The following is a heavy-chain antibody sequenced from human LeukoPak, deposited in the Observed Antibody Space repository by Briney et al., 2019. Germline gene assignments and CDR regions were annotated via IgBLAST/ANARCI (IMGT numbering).Heavy chain of an antibody. CDR2: INPSGGST. CDR1: GYTFTSYY. J-gene: IGHJ3*02. D-gene: IGHD3-22*01. CDR3: ATDSSGYFRAFDI. Sequence: ASVKVSCKASGYTFTSYYMHWVRQAPGQGLEWMGIINPSGGSTSYAQKFQGRVTMTRETSTSTVYMELSSLRSEDTAVYYCATDSSGYFRAFDIWGQGTMVTVSS. V-gene: IGHV1-46*01.